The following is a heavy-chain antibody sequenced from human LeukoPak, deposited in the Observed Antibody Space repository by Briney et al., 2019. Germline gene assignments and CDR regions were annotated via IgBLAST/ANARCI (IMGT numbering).Heavy chain of an antibody. J-gene: IGHJ4*02. CDR2: IWYDGSNK. V-gene: IGHV3-33*08. Sequence: GGSLRLSCAASGFTFSSYSMNWVRQAPGKGLEWVAVIWYDGSNKYYADSVKGRFTISRDNSKNTLYLQMNSLRAEDTAVYYCARDLYSGSYFDYWGQGTLVTVSS. CDR3: ARDLYSGSYFDY. CDR1: GFTFSSYS. D-gene: IGHD1-26*01.